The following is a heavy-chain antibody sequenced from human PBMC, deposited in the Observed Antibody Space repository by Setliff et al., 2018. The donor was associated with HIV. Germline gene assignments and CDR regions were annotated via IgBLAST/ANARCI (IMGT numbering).Heavy chain of an antibody. CDR2: IYHSGST. J-gene: IGHJ4*02. Sequence: SETLSLTCAVSGNSISSGYYWGWIRQPPGKGLEWIGSIYHSGSTYYNPSLKSRVTISVDTSKNQFSLKLSSVTAADTAVYYCARDHGSGSYYPYYWGQGTLVTVSS. D-gene: IGHD3-10*01. CDR1: GNSISSGYY. V-gene: IGHV4-38-2*02. CDR3: ARDHGSGSYYPYY.